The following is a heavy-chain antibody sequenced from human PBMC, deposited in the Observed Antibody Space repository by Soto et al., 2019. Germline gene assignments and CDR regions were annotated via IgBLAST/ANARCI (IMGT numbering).Heavy chain of an antibody. J-gene: IGHJ4*02. Sequence: SETLSLTCAVYGGSFSGYYWSWIRQPPGKGLEWIGEINHSGSTNYNPSLKSRVTISVDTSKNQFSLKLSSVTAADTAVYYCARVPADPYDSSGYFAFFDYWGQGTLVTVSS. CDR1: GGSFSGYY. D-gene: IGHD3-22*01. CDR3: ARVPADPYDSSGYFAFFDY. V-gene: IGHV4-34*01. CDR2: INHSGST.